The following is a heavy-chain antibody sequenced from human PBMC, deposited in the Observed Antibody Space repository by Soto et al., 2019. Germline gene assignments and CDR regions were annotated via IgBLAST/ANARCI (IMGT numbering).Heavy chain of an antibody. J-gene: IGHJ4*02. Sequence: QVQLVQSGAEVKKPGSSVKVSCKASGGTFSSYTISWVRQAPGQGLEWMGRIIPILGIANYAQKFQGRVTITADKSTSTAYMELSSLRSEDTAVYYCARDLEAMVRGTPALWGQGTLVTVSS. CDR1: GGTFSSYT. CDR2: IIPILGIA. V-gene: IGHV1-69*08. CDR3: ARDLEAMVRGTPAL. D-gene: IGHD3-10*01.